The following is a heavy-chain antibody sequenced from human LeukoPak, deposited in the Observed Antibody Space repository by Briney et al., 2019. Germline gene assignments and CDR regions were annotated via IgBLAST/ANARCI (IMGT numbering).Heavy chain of an antibody. Sequence: ASVKVSCKASGYTFTGYYMHWVRQAPGQGLEWMGWINPNSGGTNYAQKFQGRVTMTRDTSISTAYMELSRLRSDDTAVYYCAREDGVGATFGNWFDPWGQGTLVTVSS. J-gene: IGHJ5*02. CDR2: INPNSGGT. CDR3: AREDGVGATFGNWFDP. V-gene: IGHV1-2*02. D-gene: IGHD1-26*01. CDR1: GYTFTGYY.